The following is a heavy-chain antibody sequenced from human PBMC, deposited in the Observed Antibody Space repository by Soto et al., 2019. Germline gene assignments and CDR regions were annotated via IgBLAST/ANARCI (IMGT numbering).Heavy chain of an antibody. D-gene: IGHD4-17*01. V-gene: IGHV1-18*01. Sequence: QVQLVQSGGEVKKPGASVKVSCKASGYTFASYAINWVRQAPGQGLEWMGWISAYDGNTNYAQKFQGRLTMTTDTSTNTAYMDLRSLVSDDPAMYYCAREDYGFDDWGQGNLLTGSS. J-gene: IGHJ4*02. CDR1: GYTFASYA. CDR2: ISAYDGNT. CDR3: AREDYGFDD.